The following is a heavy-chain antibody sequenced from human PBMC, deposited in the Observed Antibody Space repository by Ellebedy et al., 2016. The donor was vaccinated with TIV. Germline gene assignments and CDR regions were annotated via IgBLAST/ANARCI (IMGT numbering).Heavy chain of an antibody. D-gene: IGHD6-13*01. V-gene: IGHV3-23*01. Sequence: GESLKISCAGSGFTFDSYAMTWVRQAPGKGLEWVSGLSGSGAITHYADSVKGRFTISRDNSKNTLYLQMNSLRADDTAVYYCAKADTYSSSWYYLDTWGQGTLVTVSS. CDR3: AKADTYSSSWYYLDT. CDR2: LSGSGAIT. CDR1: GFTFDSYA. J-gene: IGHJ4*02.